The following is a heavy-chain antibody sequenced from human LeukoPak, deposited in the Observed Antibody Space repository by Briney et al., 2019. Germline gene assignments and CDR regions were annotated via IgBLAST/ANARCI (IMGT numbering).Heavy chain of an antibody. CDR3: ARDSITVSVGAFDI. J-gene: IGHJ3*02. V-gene: IGHV3-64*01. Sequence: SGGSLRLSCAASGFTFSHYAMHWVRQAPGKGLEYVSAISSNGGSTYYANPVKGRFTISRDNSKNTLYLQMGSLRAEDMGVYYCARDSITVSVGAFDIWGQGTMVIVSS. D-gene: IGHD2-2*01. CDR2: ISSNGGST. CDR1: GFTFSHYA.